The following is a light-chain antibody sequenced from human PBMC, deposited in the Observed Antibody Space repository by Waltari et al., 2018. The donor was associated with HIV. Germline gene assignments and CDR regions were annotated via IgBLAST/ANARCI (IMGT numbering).Light chain of an antibody. J-gene: IGKJ2*03. Sequence: DVVMTKSPLSLLVTPGQPASISCRSSQSLVYIDGNTNLTWFKQSPCQSPRRLIYKVSYRDFGFLDIFSGSGSGTDFTLKISRVEAEDVWVYYCMQGTHWPPYSFGQGTKLEIK. CDR3: MQGTHWPPYS. CDR2: KVS. CDR1: QSLVYIDGNTN. V-gene: IGKV2-30*01.